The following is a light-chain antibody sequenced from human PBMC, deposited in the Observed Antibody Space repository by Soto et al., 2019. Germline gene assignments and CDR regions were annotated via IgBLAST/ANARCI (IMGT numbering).Light chain of an antibody. CDR3: QSYDTSLNDLEGV. CDR2: GDT. V-gene: IGLV1-40*01. CDR1: SSNIGAGYD. Sequence: QPVLTQPPSVSGAPGQRVTISCTGSSSNIGAGYDVHWYQVVPGTAPKLLIYGDTNRPSGVPDRFSGSKSGSSASLAITGLQAEDEADYYCQSYDTSLNDLEGVFGGGTKLTVL. J-gene: IGLJ3*02.